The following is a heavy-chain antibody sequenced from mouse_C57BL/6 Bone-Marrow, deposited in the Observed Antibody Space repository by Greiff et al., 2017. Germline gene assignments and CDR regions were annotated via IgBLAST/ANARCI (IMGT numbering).Heavy chain of an antibody. CDR2: IDPSDSYT. Sequence: QVQLQQPGAELVMPGASVKLSCKASGYTFTSYWMHWVKQRPGQGLEWIGEIDPSDSYTNYNQKFKGKSTLTVDKSSSTAYMQLSSLTSEDSAVYYCAREPDFDYWGQGTTLTVSS. V-gene: IGHV1-69*01. J-gene: IGHJ2*01. CDR3: AREPDFDY. CDR1: GYTFTSYW.